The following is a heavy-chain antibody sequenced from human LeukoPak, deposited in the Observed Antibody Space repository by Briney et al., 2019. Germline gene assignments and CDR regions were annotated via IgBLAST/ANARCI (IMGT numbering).Heavy chain of an antibody. CDR2: IFHSGST. V-gene: IGHV4-59*01. J-gene: IGHJ4*02. CDR1: GGSISSYY. Sequence: SETLSLTCTVSGGSISSYYWGWIRQPPGKGLEWIGYIFHSGSTNSNPSLKSRVTISVDTSKNQFSLKLSSVTAADTAVYYCARSAFGDYSFDYWGQGTLVTVSS. CDR3: ARSAFGDYSFDY. D-gene: IGHD3-16*01.